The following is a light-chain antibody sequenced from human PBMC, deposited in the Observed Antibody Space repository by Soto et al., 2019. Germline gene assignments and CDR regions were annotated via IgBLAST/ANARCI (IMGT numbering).Light chain of an antibody. J-gene: IGKJ2*01. CDR3: QQRSNWYT. V-gene: IGKV3-11*01. Sequence: EIGLTQSPATLSLSPGERATLSCRASQSVSSYLAWYQQKPGQAPRLLIYDASNRATGIPARFSGSGSGTDFTLTISSLEPEDFAVYYCQQRSNWYTFGQGTKVDIK. CDR1: QSVSSY. CDR2: DAS.